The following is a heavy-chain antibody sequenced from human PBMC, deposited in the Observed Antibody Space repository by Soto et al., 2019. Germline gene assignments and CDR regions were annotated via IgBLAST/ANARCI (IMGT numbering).Heavy chain of an antibody. Sequence: QITLKESGPPLVKPTQTLTLTCTFSGFSLITSGVGVGWIRQPPGKALEWLAFIYWDNDKRYSPSLRSRLTIAKDTSKNQVVLTMTEVDPVDTATYFCAHRRSGVSQWNYGDFDYWGQGTQVAVSS. CDR1: GFSLITSGVG. CDR2: IYWDNDK. V-gene: IGHV2-5*02. D-gene: IGHD6-19*01. J-gene: IGHJ4*02. CDR3: AHRRSGVSQWNYGDFDY.